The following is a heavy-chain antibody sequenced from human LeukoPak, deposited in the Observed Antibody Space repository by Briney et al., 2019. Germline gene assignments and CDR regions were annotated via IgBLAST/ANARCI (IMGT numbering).Heavy chain of an antibody. CDR2: IRSKANGYAT. J-gene: IGHJ4*02. Sequence: PGGSLRLSCAASGFTFSGSAMHWVRQASGKGLEWVGRIRSKANGYATEYAASVKGRFTISRDDSKNTAYLQMNSLKTEDTAVYYCTRDQTPYYWGQGTLVTVAS. CDR1: GFTFSGSA. CDR3: TRDQTPYY. V-gene: IGHV3-73*01.